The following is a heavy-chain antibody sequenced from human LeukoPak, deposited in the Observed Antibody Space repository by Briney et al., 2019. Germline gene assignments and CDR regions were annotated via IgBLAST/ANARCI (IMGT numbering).Heavy chain of an antibody. D-gene: IGHD7-27*01. CDR2: VKPGGNSK. V-gene: IGHV3-30*02. J-gene: IGHJ4*02. CDR1: GFTFSSYG. CDR3: AKDYNWGWDY. Sequence: GGSLRLSCAASGFTFSSYGMHWVRQAPGKGLQWVAFVKPGGNSKYYPDSVRGRFTISKDNSKKALYLQMESLRPEDTAVYYCAKDYNWGWDYWGQGSLVIVSS.